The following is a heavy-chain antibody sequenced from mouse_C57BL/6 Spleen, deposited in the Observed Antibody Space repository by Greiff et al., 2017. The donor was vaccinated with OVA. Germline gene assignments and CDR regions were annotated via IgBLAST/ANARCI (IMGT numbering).Heavy chain of an antibody. CDR1: GYTFTSYW. CDR3: ARADYEYGRGNFDY. D-gene: IGHD2-4*01. V-gene: IGHV1-72*01. CDR2: IDPNSGGT. Sequence: QVHVKQSGAELVKPGASVKLSCKASGYTFTSYWMHWVKQRPGRGLEWIGRIDPNSGGTKYNEKFKSKATLTVDKPSSTAYMQLSSLTSEDSAVYYCARADYEYGRGNFDYWGQGTTLTVSS. J-gene: IGHJ2*01.